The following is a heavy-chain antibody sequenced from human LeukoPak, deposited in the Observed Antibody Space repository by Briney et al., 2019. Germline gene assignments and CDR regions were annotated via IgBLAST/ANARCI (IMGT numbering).Heavy chain of an antibody. V-gene: IGHV3-7*03. CDR1: GFTFSSYW. J-gene: IGHJ5*02. D-gene: IGHD6-19*01. CDR3: ARDPDSSGWYLNWFDP. Sequence: QSGGSLRLFCAASGFTFSSYWMSWVRQATGKGLEWVANIKQGGSEKYYVDSVKGRFTISRDNAKNSLYLQMNSLRAEDTAVYYCARDPDSSGWYLNWFDPWGQGTLVTVSS. CDR2: IKQGGSEK.